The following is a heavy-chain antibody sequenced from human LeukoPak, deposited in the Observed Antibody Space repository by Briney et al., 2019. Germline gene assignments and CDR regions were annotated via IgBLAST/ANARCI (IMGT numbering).Heavy chain of an antibody. D-gene: IGHD1-1*01. Sequence: GGSLRLSCAASGFTFSSYSMNWVRQAPGKGLEWVSSISSSSSYIYYADSVKGRFTISRDNAKNSLYLQMNSLRAEDTAVYYCARDGGNEGGCYWGQGTPVTVSS. V-gene: IGHV3-21*01. CDR3: ARDGGNEGGCY. CDR1: GFTFSSYS. J-gene: IGHJ4*02. CDR2: ISSSSSYI.